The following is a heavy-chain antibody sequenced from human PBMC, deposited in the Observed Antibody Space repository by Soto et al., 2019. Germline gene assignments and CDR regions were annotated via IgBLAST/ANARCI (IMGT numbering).Heavy chain of an antibody. J-gene: IGHJ5*02. CDR1: GFTFSSYA. V-gene: IGHV3-23*01. Sequence: EVQLLESGGGLVQPGGSLRLSCAASGFTFSSYAMSWVRQAPGKGLEWVSAISGSGGSTYYADSVKDRFTISRDNSKNTLYLQMNSLRAEDTAVYYCAKGGYSYGYKRGWFDPWGQGTLVTVSS. CDR2: ISGSGGST. CDR3: AKGGYSYGYKRGWFDP. D-gene: IGHD5-18*01.